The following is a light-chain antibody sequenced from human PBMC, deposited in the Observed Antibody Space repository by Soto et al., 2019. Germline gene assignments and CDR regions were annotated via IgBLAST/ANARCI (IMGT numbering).Light chain of an antibody. CDR3: QQSYSTPRT. CDR1: QSISNY. CDR2: AAS. Sequence: DIQKTQSPSSLSASVRDIVTITCRASQSISNYLNWYQQKPGKAPKLLMYAASSLQSGVPSRFSGSGSGTDFTLTISSLQPEDFATYYCQQSYSTPRTFGQGTKVEIK. V-gene: IGKV1-39*01. J-gene: IGKJ1*01.